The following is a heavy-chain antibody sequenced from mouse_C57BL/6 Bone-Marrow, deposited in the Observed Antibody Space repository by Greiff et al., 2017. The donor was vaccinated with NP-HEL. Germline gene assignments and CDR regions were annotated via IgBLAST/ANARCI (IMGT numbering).Heavy chain of an antibody. CDR2: IYPGSGST. J-gene: IGHJ2*01. CDR3: ARSGCFDV. CDR1: GYTFTSYW. Sequence: QVQLQQSGPELVRPGASVKISCKASGYTFTSYWMQWVRQRPGQGLEWIGEIYPGSGSTYYNEKFKGKATLTVDTSSSTAYMQLSSLTSEDSAVYFCARSGCFDVWGPGTTLTVSS. V-gene: IGHV1-56*01.